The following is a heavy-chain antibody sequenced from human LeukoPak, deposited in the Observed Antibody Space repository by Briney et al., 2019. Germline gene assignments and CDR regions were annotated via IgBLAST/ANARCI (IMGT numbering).Heavy chain of an antibody. V-gene: IGHV3-7*01. J-gene: IGHJ4*02. CDR1: GFPYRTYW. CDR3: VRHLNRAWEY. Sequence: GGPVTLLCIPWGFPYRTYWMIWPRQAPGKGRVWVANINPDGSEKYYVDSVKGRFTSSRDNAKNSLFLQMSSLRADDTAVYYCVRHLNRAWEYRGQETLVTVSS. CDR2: INPDGSEK. D-gene: IGHD1-26*01.